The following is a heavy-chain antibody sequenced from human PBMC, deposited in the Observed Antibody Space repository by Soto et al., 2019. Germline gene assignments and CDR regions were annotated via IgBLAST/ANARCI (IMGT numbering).Heavy chain of an antibody. CDR1: GFTFSSYA. Sequence: GGSLRLSCAASGFTFSSYAMSWVRQAPGKGLEWVSAISGSGGSTYYADSVKGRLTISRDNSKNTLYLQMNSLRAEDTAVYYCAKDSCSSTSCPGLDYYYGMDVWGQGTTVTVSS. J-gene: IGHJ6*02. CDR3: AKDSCSSTSCPGLDYYYGMDV. CDR2: ISGSGGST. D-gene: IGHD2-2*01. V-gene: IGHV3-23*01.